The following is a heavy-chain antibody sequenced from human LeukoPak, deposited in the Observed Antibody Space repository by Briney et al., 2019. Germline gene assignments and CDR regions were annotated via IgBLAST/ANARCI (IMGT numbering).Heavy chain of an antibody. CDR1: GFTVSGNY. J-gene: IGHJ4*02. Sequence: GGSLRLSCVGSGFTVSGNYMSWVRQAPGKGLEWVSIIYTGGTTYYADSVKGRFIISRDNSKNTLCLQMNSLSAEDTAMYYCTRDRSISVAGTNDYWGQGTLVTVSS. CDR3: TRDRSISVAGTNDY. D-gene: IGHD6-19*01. CDR2: IYTGGTT. V-gene: IGHV3-66*01.